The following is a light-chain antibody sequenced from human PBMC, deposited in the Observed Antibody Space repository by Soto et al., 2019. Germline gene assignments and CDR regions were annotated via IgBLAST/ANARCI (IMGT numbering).Light chain of an antibody. V-gene: IGLV4-69*01. CDR2: LNNDGSH. Sequence: QPVLTQSPSASASLGASVKLTSTLSSGHSNYAIAWHQQQPEKGPRYLMKLNNDGSHSKGDGIPDRFSGSSSGAERYLTISSLQSEDESDYYCQTWDTGISVVFGGGTKVTVL. J-gene: IGLJ2*01. CDR3: QTWDTGISVV. CDR1: SGHSNYA.